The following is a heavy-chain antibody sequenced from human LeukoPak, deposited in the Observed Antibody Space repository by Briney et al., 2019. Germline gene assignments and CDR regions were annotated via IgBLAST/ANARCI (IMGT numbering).Heavy chain of an antibody. Sequence: GGSLRLSCAASGFTFSRYEMNWVRQAPGKGLEWVSYISSSASIIYYADSVKGRFTISRDNAKNSLYLQMTSLRAEDTAVYYCARAVGATVYFDYWGQGTLVTVSS. CDR2: ISSSASII. CDR3: ARAVGATVYFDY. D-gene: IGHD1-26*01. J-gene: IGHJ4*02. CDR1: GFTFSRYE. V-gene: IGHV3-48*03.